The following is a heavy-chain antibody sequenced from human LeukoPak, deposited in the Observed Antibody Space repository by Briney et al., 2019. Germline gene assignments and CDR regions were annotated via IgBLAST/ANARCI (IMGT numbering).Heavy chain of an antibody. CDR2: IYTSGST. J-gene: IGHJ4*02. D-gene: IGHD3-22*01. V-gene: IGHV4-61*02. Sequence: PSQTLSLTCTVSGASISSGSYYWSWIRQPAGKGLEWIGRIYTSGSTTYNPSLKSRVTISVDTSKNQFSLKLSSVTAADTAVYYCARTYDSSGYQRDLDYWGQGTLVTVSS. CDR1: GASISSGSYY. CDR3: ARTYDSSGYQRDLDY.